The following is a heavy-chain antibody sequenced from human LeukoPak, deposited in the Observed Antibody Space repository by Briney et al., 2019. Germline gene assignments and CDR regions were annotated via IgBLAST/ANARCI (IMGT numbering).Heavy chain of an antibody. J-gene: IGHJ4*02. Sequence: GGSLRLSCAASGFTFSSYAMHWVRQAPGKGLEWVAVISYDGSNKYYADSVKGRFTISRDNSKNTLYLQMNSLRAEDTAVYYCASWTGTTSFDYWGQGTLVTVSS. CDR2: ISYDGSNK. D-gene: IGHD1-1*01. V-gene: IGHV3-30-3*01. CDR1: GFTFSSYA. CDR3: ASWTGTTSFDY.